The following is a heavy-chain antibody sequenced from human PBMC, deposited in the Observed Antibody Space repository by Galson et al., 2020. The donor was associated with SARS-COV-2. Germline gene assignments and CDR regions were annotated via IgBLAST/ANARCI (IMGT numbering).Heavy chain of an antibody. CDR1: GGSISSSSYY. D-gene: IGHD3-3*01. Sequence: SETLSLTCTVSGGSISSSSYYWGWIRQPPGKGLEWIGSIYYSGSTYYNPSLKSRVTISVDTSKNQFSLKLSSVTAADTAVYYCAMMIFGVVTPDYYFDYWGQGTLVTVSS. J-gene: IGHJ4*02. CDR3: AMMIFGVVTPDYYFDY. CDR2: IYYSGST. V-gene: IGHV4-39*07.